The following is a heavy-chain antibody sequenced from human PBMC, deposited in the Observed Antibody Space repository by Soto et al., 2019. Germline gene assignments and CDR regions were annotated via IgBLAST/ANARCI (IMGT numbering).Heavy chain of an antibody. Sequence: ASVKVSCKASGYTFTSYDINWVRQATGQGLEWMGWMNPNSGNTGYAQKFQGRVTMTRNTSISTAYMELSNLRSEDTAVYYCARVRQPQPGASFDYWGQGTLVTVSS. CDR3: ARVRQPQPGASFDY. CDR1: GYTFTSYD. V-gene: IGHV1-8*02. D-gene: IGHD6-13*01. CDR2: MNPNSGNT. J-gene: IGHJ4*02.